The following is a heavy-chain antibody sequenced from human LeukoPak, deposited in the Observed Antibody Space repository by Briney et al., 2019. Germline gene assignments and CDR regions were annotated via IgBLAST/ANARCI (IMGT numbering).Heavy chain of an antibody. D-gene: IGHD3-22*01. CDR3: ARSGDYYDSSGYRY. J-gene: IGHJ4*02. Sequence: ASVKVSCKASGYTFTSYGISWVRQAPGQGLEWMGWISACNGNTNYAQKLQGRVTMTTDTSTSTAYMELRSLRSDDTAVYYCARSGDYYDSSGYRYWGQGTLVTVSS. CDR2: ISACNGNT. CDR1: GYTFTSYG. V-gene: IGHV1-18*01.